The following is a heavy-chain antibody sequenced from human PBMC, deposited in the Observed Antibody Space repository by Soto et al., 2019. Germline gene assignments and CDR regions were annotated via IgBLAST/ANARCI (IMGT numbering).Heavy chain of an antibody. D-gene: IGHD2-2*01. Sequence: ASVKVSCKASGYTFTSYGISWVRQAPGQGLEWMGWISAYNGNTNYAQKLQGRVTMTTDTSTSTAYMELRSLRSDDTAVYYCAKIRAAMAFPDAFDIWGLGTMVTVSS. V-gene: IGHV1-18*01. CDR1: GYTFTSYG. CDR3: AKIRAAMAFPDAFDI. CDR2: ISAYNGNT. J-gene: IGHJ3*02.